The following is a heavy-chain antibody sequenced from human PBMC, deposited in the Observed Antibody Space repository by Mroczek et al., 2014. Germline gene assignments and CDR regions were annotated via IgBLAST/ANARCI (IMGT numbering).Heavy chain of an antibody. CDR3: ARGGRAPDFWSGRNKKDYYYYMDV. Sequence: QVQLQESGPGLVKPSETLSLTCTVSGGSISSYYWSWIRQPPGKGLEWIGYIYYSGSTNYNPSLKSRVTISVDTSKNQFSLKLSSVTAADTAVYYCARGGRAPDFWSGRNKKDYYYYMDVWGKGTTVTVSS. D-gene: IGHD3-3*01. J-gene: IGHJ6*03. CDR1: GGSISSYY. CDR2: IYYSGST. V-gene: IGHV4-59*01.